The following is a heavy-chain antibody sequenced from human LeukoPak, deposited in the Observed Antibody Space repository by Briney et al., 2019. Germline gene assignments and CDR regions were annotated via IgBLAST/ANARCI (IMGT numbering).Heavy chain of an antibody. D-gene: IGHD3-22*01. CDR3: ARRSSGYYYVGY. CDR1: GYSFTSYW. J-gene: IGHJ4*02. V-gene: IGHV5-51*01. Sequence: GAALKISYKGAGYSFTSYWIGWVRRMPGKGVEWMGIIYPGDSDTRYSPSFQGQVTISADKSISTAYLQWSSLKASDTAMYYCARRSSGYYYVGYWGQGTLVTVSS. CDR2: IYPGDSDT.